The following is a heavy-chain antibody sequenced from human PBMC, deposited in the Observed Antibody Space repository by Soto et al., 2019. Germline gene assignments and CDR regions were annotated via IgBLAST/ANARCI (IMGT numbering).Heavy chain of an antibody. D-gene: IGHD6-25*01. CDR3: ARDFSIGASGYELGY. CDR2: INPSGGST. Sequence: ASVKVSCKASGYTFTSYYMHWVRQAPGQGLEWMGIINPSGGSTSYAQKFQGRVTMTRDTSTSTVYMELSSLRSEDTAVYYCARDFSIGASGYELGYWGQGTLDTVSS. V-gene: IGHV1-46*01. J-gene: IGHJ4*02. CDR1: GYTFTSYY.